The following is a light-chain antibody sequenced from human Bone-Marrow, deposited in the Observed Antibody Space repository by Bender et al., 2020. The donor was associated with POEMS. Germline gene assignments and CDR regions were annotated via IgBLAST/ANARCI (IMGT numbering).Light chain of an antibody. Sequence: QSALTQPASVSGSPGQSITISCTGTRSDIGGYNYVSWFQQFPGKAPKLMIYDVSDRPSGVSNRFSGSKSGSTASLTISGLQAEDEADYYCSSYAGGYSYVFGTGTKVTVL. CDR3: SSYAGGYSYV. CDR1: RSDIGGYNY. V-gene: IGLV2-14*01. CDR2: DVS. J-gene: IGLJ1*01.